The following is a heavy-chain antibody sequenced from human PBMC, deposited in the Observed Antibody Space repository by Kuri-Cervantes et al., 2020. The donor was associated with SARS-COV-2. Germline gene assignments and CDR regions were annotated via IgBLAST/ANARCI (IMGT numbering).Heavy chain of an antibody. CDR2: IYSGGST. J-gene: IGHJ4*02. CDR3: AKDWGFTGYSSSWCMLDY. Sequence: GESLKISCAASGFTVSSNYMSWVRQAPGKGLEWVSVIYSGGSTYYADSVKGRFTISRDNSKNTLYLQMNSLRAEDTAVYYCAKDWGFTGYSSSWCMLDYWGQGTLVTVSS. D-gene: IGHD6-13*01. V-gene: IGHV3-66*02. CDR1: GFTVSSNY.